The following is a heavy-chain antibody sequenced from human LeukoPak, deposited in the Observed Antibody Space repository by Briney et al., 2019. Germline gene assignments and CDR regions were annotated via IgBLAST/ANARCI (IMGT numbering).Heavy chain of an antibody. Sequence: PGRSLRLSCAASGFIFSSYAMHWVRQAPGKGLEWVAVISYDGSNKYYADSVKGRFTISRDNSKNTLYLQMNSLRAEDTAVYYCARGGSGWYGFDYWGQGTLVTVSS. CDR2: ISYDGSNK. D-gene: IGHD6-19*01. CDR1: GFIFSSYA. V-gene: IGHV3-30-3*01. CDR3: ARGGSGWYGFDY. J-gene: IGHJ4*02.